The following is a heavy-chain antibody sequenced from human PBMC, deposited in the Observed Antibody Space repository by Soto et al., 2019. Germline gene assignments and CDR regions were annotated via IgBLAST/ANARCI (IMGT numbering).Heavy chain of an antibody. D-gene: IGHD1-1*01. CDR3: GSWLKEGGIGGNSYYGMDV. Sequence: VQLVQSGAEVKKPGSSVNVSCKASGGTFNNYAFSWVRQAPGQGLEWLGGIIPIFGTADYAQKFQGRVTITADEPTSTVHMELSSLRSDDTAVYDCGSWLKEGGIGGNSYYGMDVWGQGTTVTVSS. V-gene: IGHV1-69*13. J-gene: IGHJ6*02. CDR1: GGTFNNYA. CDR2: IIPIFGTA.